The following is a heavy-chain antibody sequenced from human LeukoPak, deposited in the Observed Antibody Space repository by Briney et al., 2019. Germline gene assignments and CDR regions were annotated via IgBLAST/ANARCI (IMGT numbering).Heavy chain of an antibody. Sequence: GGSLRLSCAASGFTFSSYAMHWVRQGPGKGLEWVAFIRYDGTIQYYADSVKGRFTISRDNSNNILYLQMNSLRAEDTAVYFCAKGYGENHFDSWGQGTLVTVSS. J-gene: IGHJ4*02. CDR2: IRYDGTIQ. CDR3: AKGYGENHFDS. D-gene: IGHD3-16*01. CDR1: GFTFSSYA. V-gene: IGHV3-30*02.